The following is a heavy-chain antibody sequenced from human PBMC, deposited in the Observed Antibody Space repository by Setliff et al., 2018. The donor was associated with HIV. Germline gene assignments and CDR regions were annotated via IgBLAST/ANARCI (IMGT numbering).Heavy chain of an antibody. J-gene: IGHJ6*03. CDR3: ATRTAAGVYYYYMDV. Sequence: ASVKVSCKASGHTFTGYYIHWVRQAPGQGLEWVGWLNPNSGGTHFAQKFQGRVTMTRDTSISTAYMELSSLTSDDTAVYYCATRTAAGVYYYYMDVWGKGTTVTVSS. CDR1: GHTFTGYY. D-gene: IGHD6-25*01. V-gene: IGHV1-2*02. CDR2: LNPNSGGT.